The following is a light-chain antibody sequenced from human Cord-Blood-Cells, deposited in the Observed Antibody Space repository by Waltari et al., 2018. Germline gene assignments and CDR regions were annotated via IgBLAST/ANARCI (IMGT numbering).Light chain of an antibody. V-gene: IGKV3-15*01. CDR3: QQYKHWPART. CDR1: QSVSSN. CDR2: GAS. Sequence: EIVMTQSPATLSVSPGERATLSCRASQSVSSNLAWYQQKPGQAPRLLIYGASTRATGIPARFSGSGSGTEFTFTISSLQSEDFAVYYCQQYKHWPARTFGGGTKVEIK. J-gene: IGKJ4*01.